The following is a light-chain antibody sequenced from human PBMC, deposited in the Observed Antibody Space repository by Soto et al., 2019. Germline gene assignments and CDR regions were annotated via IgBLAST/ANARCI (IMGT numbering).Light chain of an antibody. CDR2: GAT. Sequence: EVVLTQSPGTLSLSPGERATLSCRASQSVADSYLAWYQQKPGRSPRLLFYGATRRATGIPDRFSGSGSGTDFTLTISTLEHDDFAVYYWHHFGNSPETFGQGTKVE. CDR1: QSVADSY. CDR3: HHFGNSPET. J-gene: IGKJ1*01. V-gene: IGKV3-20*01.